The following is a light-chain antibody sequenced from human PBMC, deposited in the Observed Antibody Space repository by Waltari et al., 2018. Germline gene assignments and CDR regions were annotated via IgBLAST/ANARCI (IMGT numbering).Light chain of an antibody. CDR3: GTWDTSLSVVYV. Sequence: QSVLTQPPSVSAAPGQRVTISCSGSSSNIGNNYVSWYQQLPGTAPKLLIYDKDRRPSGIPDRFSGSRSGTSATLGITGLQTGDEADYYCGTWDTSLSVVYVFGTGTKVTVL. CDR1: SSNIGNNY. V-gene: IGLV1-51*01. J-gene: IGLJ1*01. CDR2: DKD.